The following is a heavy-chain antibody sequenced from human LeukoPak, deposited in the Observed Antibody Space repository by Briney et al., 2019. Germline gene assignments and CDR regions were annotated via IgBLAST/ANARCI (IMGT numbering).Heavy chain of an antibody. Sequence: PVGSLRLSCAASGFTFSSYWMSWVRQAPGKGLEWVANIKQDGSEKYYVDSVKGRFTISRDNAKNSLYLQMNSLRAEDTAVYYCAKDSVGLWFGQGPFDYWGQGTLVTVSS. CDR2: IKQDGSEK. V-gene: IGHV3-7*01. CDR1: GFTFSSYW. D-gene: IGHD3-10*01. J-gene: IGHJ4*02. CDR3: AKDSVGLWFGQGPFDY.